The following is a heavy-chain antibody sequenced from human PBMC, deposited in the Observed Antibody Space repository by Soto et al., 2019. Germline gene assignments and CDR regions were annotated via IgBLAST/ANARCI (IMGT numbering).Heavy chain of an antibody. J-gene: IGHJ5*02. CDR3: ARGFRKILRFLEWSRGFDP. Sequence: SETLSLTCAVYGGSFSGYYWSWIRQPPGKGLEWIGEINHSGSTNYNPSLKSRVTISVDTSKNQLSLKLSSVTAADTAVYYCARGFRKILRFLEWSRGFDPWGQGTLVTVSS. CDR1: GGSFSGYY. V-gene: IGHV4-34*01. D-gene: IGHD3-3*01. CDR2: INHSGST.